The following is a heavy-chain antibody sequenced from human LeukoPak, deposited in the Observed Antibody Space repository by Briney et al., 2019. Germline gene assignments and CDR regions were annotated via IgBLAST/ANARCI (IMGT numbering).Heavy chain of an antibody. Sequence: GGSLRLSCAASGFTVSSNYMSWVRQAPGKGLEWVSVIYSGGSSYYADSVKGRFTISRHNSKNTLYLQMNSLRAEDTAVYYCARDHRGVAAAGTRYYYGMDVWGQGTTVTVSS. CDR3: ARDHRGVAAAGTRYYYGMDV. CDR1: GFTVSSNY. V-gene: IGHV3-53*04. D-gene: IGHD6-13*01. CDR2: IYSGGSS. J-gene: IGHJ6*02.